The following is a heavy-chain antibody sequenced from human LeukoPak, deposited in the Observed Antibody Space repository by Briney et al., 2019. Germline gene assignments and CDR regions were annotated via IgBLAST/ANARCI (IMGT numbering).Heavy chain of an antibody. Sequence: GGSLRLFCAASGFTFSSYGMHWVRQAAGKGLEWVAVISYDGSNKYYADSVKGRFTISRDNSKNTLYLQMNSLRAEDTAVYCCAKDQDIVVVPAAMLTNWFDPWGQGTLVTVSS. CDR3: AKDQDIVVVPAAMLTNWFDP. J-gene: IGHJ5*02. CDR2: ISYDGSNK. CDR1: GFTFSSYG. D-gene: IGHD2-2*01. V-gene: IGHV3-30*18.